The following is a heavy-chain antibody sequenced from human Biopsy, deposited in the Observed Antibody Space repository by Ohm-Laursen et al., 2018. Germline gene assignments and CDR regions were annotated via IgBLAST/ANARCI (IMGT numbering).Heavy chain of an antibody. D-gene: IGHD6-19*01. J-gene: IGHJ4*02. CDR1: GGSVNSYS. Sequence: PSDTLSLTCTVSGGSVNSYSWSWIRQPPGKGLEWIGYIYYSGSINYNPSLKNRVTMSVDTSKNQFYLKLYSVTAADTAVYYCARGRRTSGWPYFDNWGQGALVSVSP. CDR2: IYYSGSI. CDR3: ARGRRTSGWPYFDN. V-gene: IGHV4-59*02.